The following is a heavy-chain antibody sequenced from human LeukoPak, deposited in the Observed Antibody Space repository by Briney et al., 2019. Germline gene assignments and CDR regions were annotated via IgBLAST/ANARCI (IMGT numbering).Heavy chain of an antibody. CDR3: ARDLTGYNYIDY. CDR2: IYYSGTT. V-gene: IGHV4-30-4*01. D-gene: IGHD5-18*01. J-gene: IGHJ4*02. CDR1: GGSISSYY. Sequence: SETLSLTCTVSGGSISSYYWSWIRQPPGKGLEWIGYIYYSGTTYYNPSLKSRVTISADTSKNQFSLRLSSVTAADTAVYYCARDLTGYNYIDYWGQGTLVIVSS.